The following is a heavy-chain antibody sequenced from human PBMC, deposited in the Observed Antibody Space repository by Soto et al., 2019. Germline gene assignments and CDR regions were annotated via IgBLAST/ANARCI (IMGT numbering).Heavy chain of an antibody. J-gene: IGHJ4*02. Sequence: ASVKVSCKASGGTFGNYAISWVRQAPGQGLEWMGWISAYNGNKKYAQKLQGRVTMTTDTSTSTAYMELRSLRSDDTAVYYCARDSPPVDYWGQGTLVTVSS. CDR3: ARDSPPVDY. CDR2: ISAYNGNK. V-gene: IGHV1-18*01. CDR1: GGTFGNYA.